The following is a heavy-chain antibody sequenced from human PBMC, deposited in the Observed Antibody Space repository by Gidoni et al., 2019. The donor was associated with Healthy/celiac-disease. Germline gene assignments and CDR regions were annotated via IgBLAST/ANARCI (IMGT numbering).Heavy chain of an antibody. CDR2: ISSSSSYI. Sequence: EVQLVESGGGLVNPGGSLRLSCAASGFTFSSYSMNWVRPAPGKGLEWVSSISSSSSYIYYADSGKGRFTISRDNAKNSLYLQMNSLRAEDTAVYYCAREWGSSSWYFDYWGQGTLVTVSS. J-gene: IGHJ4*02. D-gene: IGHD6-6*01. V-gene: IGHV3-21*01. CDR1: GFTFSSYS. CDR3: AREWGSSSWYFDY.